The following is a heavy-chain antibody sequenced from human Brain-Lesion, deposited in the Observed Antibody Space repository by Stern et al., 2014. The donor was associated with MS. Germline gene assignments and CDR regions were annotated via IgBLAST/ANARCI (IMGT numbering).Heavy chain of an antibody. V-gene: IGHV1-2*02. CDR2: INPNTGGT. CDR3: ARDQRGITIFGVVTDYYYLGMDV. J-gene: IGHJ6*02. Sequence: QVQLMQPGAEVKKTGASVKVSCKTSGYIFTGYYIHWVRQAPGQGLEWMAWINPNTGGTTYAQKFQGRVTMSRDTSISTAYVELSSLTADDTAVYYCARDQRGITIFGVVTDYYYLGMDVWGQGTTVTVSS. D-gene: IGHD3-3*01. CDR1: GYIFTGYY.